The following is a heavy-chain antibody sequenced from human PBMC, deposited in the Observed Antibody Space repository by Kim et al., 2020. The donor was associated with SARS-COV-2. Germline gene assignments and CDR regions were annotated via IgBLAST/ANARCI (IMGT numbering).Heavy chain of an antibody. J-gene: IGHJ4*02. CDR3: AKDRTFGSGTYYFDY. Sequence: ADSVKGRFTISRDNSKNTLYLQMNSLRAEDTAVYYCAKDRTFGSGTYYFDYWGQGTLVTVSS. D-gene: IGHD6-19*01. V-gene: IGHV3-23*01.